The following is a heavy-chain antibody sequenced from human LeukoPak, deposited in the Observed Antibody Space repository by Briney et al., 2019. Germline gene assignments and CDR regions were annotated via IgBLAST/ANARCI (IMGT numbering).Heavy chain of an antibody. J-gene: IGHJ4*02. D-gene: IGHD4-17*01. CDR2: ISSSGGNT. CDR1: GYTFIRYY. CDR3: ARGGYGDRIDY. V-gene: IGHV1-46*01. Sequence: WGSVTVSCKASGYTFIRYYMHWVRQAPGQGLEWMGIISSSGGNTSYAQKFQGRVTMTRDTSTSTVYMELSRLRSEDTAVYYCARGGYGDRIDYWGQGTLVSVST.